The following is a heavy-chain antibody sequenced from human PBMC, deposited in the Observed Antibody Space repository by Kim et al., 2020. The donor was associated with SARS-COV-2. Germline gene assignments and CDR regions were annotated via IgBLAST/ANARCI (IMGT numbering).Heavy chain of an antibody. J-gene: IGHJ3*02. CDR1: GGSISSGGYY. D-gene: IGHD6-13*01. CDR3: ARETNGRGIAAAGPGAFDI. V-gene: IGHV4-31*03. Sequence: SETLSLTCTVSGGSISSGGYYWSWIRQHPGKGLEWIGYIYYSGSTYYNPSLKSRVTISVDTSKNQFSLKLSSVTAADTAVYYCARETNGRGIAAAGPGAFDIWGQGTMVTVSS. CDR2: IYYSGST.